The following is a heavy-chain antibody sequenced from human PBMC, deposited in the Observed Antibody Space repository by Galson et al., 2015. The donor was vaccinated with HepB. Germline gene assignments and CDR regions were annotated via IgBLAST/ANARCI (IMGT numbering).Heavy chain of an antibody. V-gene: IGHV3-30*04. J-gene: IGHJ5*02. CDR3: ARDVEKDYGLDWFDP. Sequence: SLRLSCAASGFTFSSYAMHWVRQAPGKGLEWVAVISYDGSNKYYADSVKGRFTISRDNSKNTLYLQMNSLRAEDTAVYYCARDVEKDYGLDWFDPWGQGTLVTVSS. CDR2: ISYDGSNK. D-gene: IGHD4-17*01. CDR1: GFTFSSYA.